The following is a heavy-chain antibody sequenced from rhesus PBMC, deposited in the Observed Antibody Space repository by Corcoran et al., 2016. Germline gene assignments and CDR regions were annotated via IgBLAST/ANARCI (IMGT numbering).Heavy chain of an antibody. CDR1: GGSFSSYW. CDR2: INGNSGST. Sequence: QVQLQESGPGLVKPSETLSLTCAVSGGSFSSYWWSWIRQPPGKGLEWIGEINGNSGSTNYNPSRKSRVTISKDASKNQFFLKLSSVTAADTAVYYCARFGAAGLFDYWGQGVLVTVSS. J-gene: IGHJ4*01. V-gene: IGHV4-80*01. D-gene: IGHD6-25*01. CDR3: ARFGAAGLFDY.